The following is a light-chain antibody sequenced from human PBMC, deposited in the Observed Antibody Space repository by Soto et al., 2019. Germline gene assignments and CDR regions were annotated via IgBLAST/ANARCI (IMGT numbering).Light chain of an antibody. CDR1: QSVTSYY. CDR2: GAS. Sequence: EIVLTQSPGTLSLSPGERATLSCRASQSVTSYYLAWYQQKPGQAPRLLIYGASRRATDIPDRFSGSGSGTDFPLTISSPEPEDFAVYYCQLYGSSSYTFGQGTKLEIK. V-gene: IGKV3-20*01. J-gene: IGKJ2*01. CDR3: QLYGSSSYT.